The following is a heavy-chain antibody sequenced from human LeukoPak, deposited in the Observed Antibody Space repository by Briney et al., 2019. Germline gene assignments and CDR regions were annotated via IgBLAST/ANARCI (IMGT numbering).Heavy chain of an antibody. CDR3: ARVVYSHYWPEGMDV. Sequence: SETLSLTCTVSGGSISSYYWSWIRQPPGKGLEWIGYIYNSETTNYNPSLESRVTISEDTSKNQFSLMLTSVTAADTAVYYCARVVYSHYWPEGMDVWGQGTTVTVSS. V-gene: IGHV4-59*01. CDR2: IYNSETT. J-gene: IGHJ6*02. CDR1: GGSISSYY. D-gene: IGHD4-11*01.